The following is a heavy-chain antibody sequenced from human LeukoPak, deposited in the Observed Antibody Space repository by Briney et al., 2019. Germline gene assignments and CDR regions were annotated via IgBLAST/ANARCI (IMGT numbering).Heavy chain of an antibody. D-gene: IGHD3-10*01. CDR1: GGSISSSSYY. V-gene: IGHV4-39*07. CDR3: ARELRTYGSGSYPDY. Sequence: SETLSLTCTVSGGSISSSSYYWGWIRQPPGKGLEWIGTLYYSGSTYYNPSLKSRVSISVDTSKNQFSLKLSSVTAADTAVYYCARELRTYGSGSYPDYWGQGTLVTVSS. CDR2: LYYSGST. J-gene: IGHJ4*02.